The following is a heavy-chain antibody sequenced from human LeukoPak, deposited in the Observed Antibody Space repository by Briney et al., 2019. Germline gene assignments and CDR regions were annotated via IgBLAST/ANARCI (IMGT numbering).Heavy chain of an antibody. D-gene: IGHD3-22*01. CDR2: IYYGGNT. CDR1: GGSFSTTSYY. V-gene: IGHV4-39*01. J-gene: IGHJ4*02. CDR3: ARRDYYDSDGYYYDY. Sequence: SETPSLTCTVSGGSFSTTSYYWGWIRQPPGKGLEWIGSIYYGGNTYYNPSLKSRVTISVDTSKNQFSLKLSSVTAADTAVYYCARRDYYDSDGYYYDYWGQGTLVTVSS.